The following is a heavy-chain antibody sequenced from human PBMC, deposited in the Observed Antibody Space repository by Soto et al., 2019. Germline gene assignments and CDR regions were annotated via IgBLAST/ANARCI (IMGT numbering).Heavy chain of an antibody. CDR3: GRYFWSGLLPYHIAF. CDR2: ISVYNANT. Sequence: QVQLVQSGPEVKKPGASVKVSCKGSGYTFNRFGITWVRQAPGQGLEWMGWISVYNANTKYAQKFQGRVTMTTDTTPSPAHIELRRLRSDDTALYYCGRYFWSGLLPYHIAFWGKGTLVTVSS. V-gene: IGHV1-18*01. J-gene: IGHJ4*02. D-gene: IGHD3-3*01. CDR1: GYTFNRFG.